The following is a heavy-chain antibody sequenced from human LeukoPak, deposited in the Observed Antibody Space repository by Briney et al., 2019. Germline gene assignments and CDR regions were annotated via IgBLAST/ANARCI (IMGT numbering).Heavy chain of an antibody. Sequence: ASVKVSCKASGYTFTSYGISWVRQAPGQGLEWMGWITAYNDNTNYEQKLQGRVTMTTDTSTSTAYMELRSLRSDDTAVYYCARALLWFGEPSHIDYWGQGTLVTASS. V-gene: IGHV1-18*01. J-gene: IGHJ4*02. CDR3: ARALLWFGEPSHIDY. CDR1: GYTFTSYG. D-gene: IGHD3-10*01. CDR2: ITAYNDNT.